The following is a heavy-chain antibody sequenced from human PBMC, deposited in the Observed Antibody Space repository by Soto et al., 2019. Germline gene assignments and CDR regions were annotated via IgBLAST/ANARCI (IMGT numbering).Heavy chain of an antibody. J-gene: IGHJ4*02. CDR3: AKGSGWYLYYFDY. CDR2: ISGSGGST. V-gene: IGHV3-23*01. D-gene: IGHD6-19*01. Sequence: GGSLRLSCAASGFTFSTYAMSWVRQAPGKGLEWVSAISGSGGSTYYADSVKGRFTISRDSSKNTLYLQMNSLRAEDTAVYYCAKGSGWYLYYFDYWGQGTLVTVSS. CDR1: GFTFSTYA.